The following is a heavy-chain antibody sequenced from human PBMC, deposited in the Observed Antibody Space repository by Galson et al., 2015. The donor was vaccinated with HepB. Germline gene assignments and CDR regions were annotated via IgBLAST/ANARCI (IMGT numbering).Heavy chain of an antibody. Sequence: SLRLSCAASGFTFSSYSMNWVRQAPGKGLEWVSYISSSSSTIYYADSVKGRFTISRDNAKNSLYLQMNSLRDEDTAVYSCARDSGTSCYQVYYYYGMDVCGQGTTVTVS. CDR1: GFTFSSYS. CDR2: ISSSSSTI. V-gene: IGHV3-48*02. CDR3: ARDSGTSCYQVYYYYGMDV. J-gene: IGHJ6*02. D-gene: IGHD2-2*01.